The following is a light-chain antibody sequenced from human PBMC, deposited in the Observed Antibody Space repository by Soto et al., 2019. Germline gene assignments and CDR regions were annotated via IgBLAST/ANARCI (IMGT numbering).Light chain of an antibody. CDR3: AAWDDRLSIPV. CDR2: RDN. V-gene: IGLV1-47*01. Sequence: QSVVTQETSASGTPGQRVTISCLGSSSNIENHHVLWYQQLPGTAPKLIIYRDNQRPSGVPDRISGSKSGTSASLAISDLRSEDEGDYYCAAWDDRLSIPVFGGGTKLTVL. CDR1: SSNIENHH. J-gene: IGLJ3*02.